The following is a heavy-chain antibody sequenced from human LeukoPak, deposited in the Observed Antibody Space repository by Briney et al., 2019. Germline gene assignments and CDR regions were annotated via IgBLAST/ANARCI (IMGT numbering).Heavy chain of an antibody. CDR2: ISGSGGST. J-gene: IGHJ4*02. Sequence: GGSLRLSCAASGFTFSSYAMSRVRQAPGKGLEWVLAISGSGGSTYYADSVKGRFTISRDNSKNTLYLQMNSLRAEDTAVYYCAKDHGIVVVPAATHFDYWGQGTLVTVSS. CDR1: GFTFSSYA. V-gene: IGHV3-23*01. D-gene: IGHD2-2*01. CDR3: AKDHGIVVVPAATHFDY.